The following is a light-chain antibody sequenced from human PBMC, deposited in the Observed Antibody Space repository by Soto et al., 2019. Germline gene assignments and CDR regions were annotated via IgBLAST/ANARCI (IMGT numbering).Light chain of an antibody. J-gene: IGKJ5*01. CDR1: QDINNY. V-gene: IGKV1-33*01. Sequence: DIQMTQSPSSLSASVGDRVTITCQASQDINNYLNWYQLKPGKAPELLIYDASNLQTGVPTRFSGSGSRKHFTFTIISLQPEDIATYFCQQYDFLFTFGQGTRLEIQ. CDR3: QQYDFLFT. CDR2: DAS.